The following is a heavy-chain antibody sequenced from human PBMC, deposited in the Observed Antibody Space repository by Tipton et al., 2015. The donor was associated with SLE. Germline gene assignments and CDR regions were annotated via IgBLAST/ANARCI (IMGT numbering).Heavy chain of an antibody. CDR1: GGSISSGDYY. V-gene: IGHV4-30-4*01. CDR3: ASLTPGNLAFDI. CDR2: IYYSGST. D-gene: IGHD4-23*01. Sequence: TLSLTCTVSGGSISSGDYYWSWIRQPPGKGLEWIGYIYYSGSTYYNPSLKSRVTISVDTSKNQFSLKLSSVTAADTAVYYCASLTPGNLAFDIWGQGTMVTVSS. J-gene: IGHJ3*02.